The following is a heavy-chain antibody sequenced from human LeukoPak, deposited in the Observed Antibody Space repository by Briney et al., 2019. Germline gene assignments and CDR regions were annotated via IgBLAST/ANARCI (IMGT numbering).Heavy chain of an antibody. CDR1: GFTFSSYG. V-gene: IGHV3-30*18. CDR2: ISYDGSNK. D-gene: IGHD3-22*01. Sequence: PGGSLRLSCATPGFTFSSYGMHWVRQAPGKGLEWVAVISYDGSNKYYADSVKGRFTISRDNSKNTLYLQMNSLRAEDTAVYYCAKGLDYYDSSGYSDYWGQGTLVTVSS. J-gene: IGHJ4*02. CDR3: AKGLDYYDSSGYSDY.